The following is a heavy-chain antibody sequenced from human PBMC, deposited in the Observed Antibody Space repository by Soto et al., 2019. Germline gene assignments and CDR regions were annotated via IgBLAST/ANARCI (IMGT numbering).Heavy chain of an antibody. CDR1: GFTFSSYW. D-gene: IGHD2-2*01. J-gene: IGHJ5*02. CDR3: ARGDIVVVPAAYNWFDP. CDR2: IKQDGSEK. V-gene: IGHV3-7*01. Sequence: EVQLVESGGGLVQPGGSLRLSCAASGFTFSSYWMSWVRQAPGKGLEWVANIKQDGSEKYYVDSVKGRFTISRDNGKRSLYLQMNSLRAEDTAVYYCARGDIVVVPAAYNWFDPWGQGTLVTVSS.